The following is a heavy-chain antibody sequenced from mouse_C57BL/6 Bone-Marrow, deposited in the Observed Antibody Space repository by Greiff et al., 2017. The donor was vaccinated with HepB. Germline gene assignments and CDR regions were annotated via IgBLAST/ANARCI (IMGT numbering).Heavy chain of an antibody. CDR3: TRSMAD. Sequence: DVQLQESGTVLARPGASVKMSCKTSGYTFTSYWMHWVKQRPGQGLEWIGAIYPGNSDTSYNQKFKGKAKLTAVTSASTAYMELSSLTNEDSAVYYCTRSMADWGQGTLVTVSA. CDR2: IYPGNSDT. CDR1: GYTFTSYW. V-gene: IGHV1-5*01. D-gene: IGHD1-1*02. J-gene: IGHJ3*01.